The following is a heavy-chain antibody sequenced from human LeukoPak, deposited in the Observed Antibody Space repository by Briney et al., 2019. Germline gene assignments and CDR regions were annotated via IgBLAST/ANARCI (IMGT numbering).Heavy chain of an antibody. Sequence: ASVKVSCKASGYTFTSYGISWVRQAPGQGLEWMGWISAYNGNTNYAQKLQGRVTMTTDTSTSTAYIELRSLRSDDTAVYYCARAIFGVVGQDYWGQGTLVTVSS. V-gene: IGHV1-18*01. J-gene: IGHJ4*02. CDR2: ISAYNGNT. CDR1: GYTFTSYG. D-gene: IGHD3-3*01. CDR3: ARAIFGVVGQDY.